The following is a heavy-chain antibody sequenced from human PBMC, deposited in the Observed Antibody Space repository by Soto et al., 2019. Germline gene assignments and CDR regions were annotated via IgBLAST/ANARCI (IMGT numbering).Heavy chain of an antibody. V-gene: IGHV5-10-1*01. CDR1: GYSFTSYW. J-gene: IGHJ6*02. Sequence: RGESLKISCKGSGYSFTSYWISWVRQMPGKGLEWMGRIDPSDSYTNYSPSFQGHVTISADKSISTAYLQWSSLKASDTAMYYCASNTDSSGWYGMDVWGQGTTVTVSS. D-gene: IGHD6-19*01. CDR3: ASNTDSSGWYGMDV. CDR2: IDPSDSYT.